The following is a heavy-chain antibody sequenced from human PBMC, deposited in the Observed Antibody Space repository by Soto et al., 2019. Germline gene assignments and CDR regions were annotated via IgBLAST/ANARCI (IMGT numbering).Heavy chain of an antibody. CDR2: TNYRSKWYN. CDR3: TGQVRGAAGEFDP. J-gene: IGHJ5*02. V-gene: IGHV6-1*01. CDR1: GDSVSSDSAA. Sequence: VQLQQSGPGLVKPSQTLSLTCAISGDSVSSDSAAWNWVRQSPSRGLEWLGRTNYRSKWYNDYAVSVKGRITINPDTSKNQFSLQLSSVTPEDTAIYYCTGQVRGAAGEFDPWGQGTLVTVSS. D-gene: IGHD6-13*01.